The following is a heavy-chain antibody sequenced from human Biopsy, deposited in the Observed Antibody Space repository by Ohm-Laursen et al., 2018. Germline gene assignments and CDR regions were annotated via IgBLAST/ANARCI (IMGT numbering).Heavy chain of an antibody. CDR2: IYYTGHT. CDR1: GGSIKSYY. Sequence: GTLSLTCSVSGGSIKSYYWNWIRQSPGKGLEWIGFIYYTGHTNYNPSLKSRATISVDTSKNQFSLKVISVTAADTAVYYCARLTGDPSYWGQGILVTVSS. CDR3: ARLTGDPSY. V-gene: IGHV4-59*01. J-gene: IGHJ4*02. D-gene: IGHD7-27*01.